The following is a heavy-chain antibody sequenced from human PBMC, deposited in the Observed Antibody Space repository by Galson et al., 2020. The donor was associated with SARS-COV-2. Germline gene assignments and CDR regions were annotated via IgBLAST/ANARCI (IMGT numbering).Heavy chain of an antibody. CDR1: GFTFSSYA. D-gene: IGHD3-22*01. J-gene: IGHJ4*02. CDR3: ASPRQPYYYDSSGMGAFDY. CDR2: ISGSGGST. Sequence: SLRLSCAASGFTFSSYAMSWVRQAPGKGLEWVSAISGSGGSTYYADSVKGRFTISRDNSKNTLYLQMNSLRAEDTAVYYCASPRQPYYYDSSGMGAFDYWGQGTLVTVSS. V-gene: IGHV3-23*01.